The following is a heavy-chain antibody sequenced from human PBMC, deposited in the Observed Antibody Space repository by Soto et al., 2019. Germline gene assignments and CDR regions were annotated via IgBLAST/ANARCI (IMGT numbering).Heavy chain of an antibody. CDR2: IKQDGSAK. CDR1: GFTFSNYL. Sequence: GGSLRLSCAASGFTFSNYLLTWVRQAPGKGLEWVANIKQDGSAKYYVDSVMGRFTISRDNAKNSLYLQMDSLRAEDTGVYYCARDYYYYMDVWGTGTTVTVSS. V-gene: IGHV3-7*01. CDR3: ARDYYYYMDV. J-gene: IGHJ6*03.